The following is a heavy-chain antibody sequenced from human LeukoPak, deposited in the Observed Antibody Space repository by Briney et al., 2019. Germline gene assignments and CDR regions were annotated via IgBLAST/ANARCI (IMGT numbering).Heavy chain of an antibody. Sequence: GGSLRLSCAASGFTFDSYVMHWVRQAPGKGLEYVSAVSPDGTNTFYANSVKGRFTISRDNSRNTLFLQRGSLRAEDMAVYYCARDGANDYGDQYRYFDLWGRGTLVTVSS. D-gene: IGHD4-17*01. V-gene: IGHV3-64*01. CDR3: ARDGANDYGDQYRYFDL. CDR2: VSPDGTNT. CDR1: GFTFDSYV. J-gene: IGHJ2*01.